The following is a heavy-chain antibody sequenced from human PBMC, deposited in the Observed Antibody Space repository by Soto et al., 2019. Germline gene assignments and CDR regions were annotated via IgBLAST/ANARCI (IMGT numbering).Heavy chain of an antibody. J-gene: IGHJ4*02. V-gene: IGHV3-7*01. Sequence: GGSLRLSCEAFGFRFSDYWMTWVRQAPGKGLEWVANIKKDGSDKSYAYSVKGRFTISRDNAKNSLYLQMSSLTVDDTAVYWCARRAVVATKEYWGQGALVTVSS. CDR3: ARRAVVATKEY. D-gene: IGHD2-21*02. CDR1: GFRFSDYW. CDR2: IKKDGSDK.